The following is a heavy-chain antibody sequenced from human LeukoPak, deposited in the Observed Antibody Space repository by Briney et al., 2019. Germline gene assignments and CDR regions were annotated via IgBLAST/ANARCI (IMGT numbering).Heavy chain of an antibody. CDR1: GFTFSSYA. V-gene: IGHV3-30*01. Sequence: GRSLRLSCAASGFTFSSYAMHWVRQAPGKGLEWVAVISYDGSNKYYADSVKGRFTISRDNSKNTLYLQMNSLRAEDTAVYYCARARVRGVIRSPFDYWGQGTLVTVSS. CDR2: ISYDGSNK. D-gene: IGHD3-10*01. J-gene: IGHJ4*02. CDR3: ARARVRGVIRSPFDY.